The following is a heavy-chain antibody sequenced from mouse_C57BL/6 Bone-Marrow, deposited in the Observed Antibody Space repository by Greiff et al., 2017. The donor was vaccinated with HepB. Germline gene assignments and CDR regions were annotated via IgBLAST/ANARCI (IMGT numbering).Heavy chain of an antibody. Sequence: QVQLQQSGAELARPGASVKLSCKASGYTFTSYGISWVKQRTGQGLEWIGEIYPRSGNTYYNEKFKGKATLTADKSSSTAYMELRILTSEDSAVYFCARSDYYGFYFDYWGQGTTLTVSS. J-gene: IGHJ2*01. CDR3: ARSDYYGFYFDY. D-gene: IGHD1-1*01. CDR2: IYPRSGNT. V-gene: IGHV1-81*01. CDR1: GYTFTSYG.